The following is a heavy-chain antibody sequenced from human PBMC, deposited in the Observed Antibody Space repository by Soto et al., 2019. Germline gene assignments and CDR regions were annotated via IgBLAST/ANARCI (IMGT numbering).Heavy chain of an antibody. CDR2: TYHSGTT. CDR1: GDSINNSHW. D-gene: IGHD2-21*01. Sequence: SETLSLTCAVSGDSINNSHWWSWFRQTPGKGLEWIGETYHSGTTNYNPSLKTRVTISIDKSKNQFSLKMNSVTAADTAVYYCARGRNPHISFDYWGQGTLVTVSS. CDR3: ARGRNPHISFDY. V-gene: IGHV4-4*02. J-gene: IGHJ4*02.